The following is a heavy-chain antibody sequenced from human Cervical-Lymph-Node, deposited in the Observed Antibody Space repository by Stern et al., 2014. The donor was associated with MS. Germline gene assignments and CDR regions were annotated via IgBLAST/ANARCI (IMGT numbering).Heavy chain of an antibody. CDR1: GYTFTGYY. V-gene: IGHV1-2*02. D-gene: IGHD5-12*01. CDR3: ARPTSGYFYFDY. CDR2: INPNSGDT. Sequence: VQLVESGAEVRKPGASVKVSCKTSGYTFTGYYMHWVRQAPGQGLEWMGWINPNSGDTSYAQKFQGRVTMTGDTSISTAYMELSRLKSDDTAVYYCARPTSGYFYFDYWGQGTLVTVSS. J-gene: IGHJ4*02.